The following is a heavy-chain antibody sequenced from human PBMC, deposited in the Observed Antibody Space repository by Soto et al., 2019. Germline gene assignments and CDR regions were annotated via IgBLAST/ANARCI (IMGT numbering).Heavy chain of an antibody. CDR3: ARGPLSTSVFWSGYYTRNWFDP. Sequence: PSETLSLTCAVYGGSFSGYYRSWIRQPPGKGLEWIGEINHSGSTNYNPSLKSRVTISVDTSKNQFSLKLSSVTAADTAVYYCARGPLSTSVFWSGYYTRNWFDPWGQGTLVTVSS. V-gene: IGHV4-34*01. D-gene: IGHD3-3*01. CDR1: GGSFSGYY. J-gene: IGHJ5*02. CDR2: INHSGST.